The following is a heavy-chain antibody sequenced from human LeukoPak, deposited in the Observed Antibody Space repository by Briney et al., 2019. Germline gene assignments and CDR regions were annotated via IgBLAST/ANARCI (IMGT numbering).Heavy chain of an antibody. CDR2: ITSSGTYM. CDR3: ARVTAAAGPGY. J-gene: IGHJ4*02. CDR1: GFTFSSYS. V-gene: IGHV3-21*01. Sequence: PGGSLRLSCAASGFTFSSYSMNWVRQAPGKGLEWVSSITSSGTYMYYADSVKGRFTISRDNAKNSLYLQMNSLRADDTAVYYCARVTAAAGPGYWGQGTLVTVSS. D-gene: IGHD6-13*01.